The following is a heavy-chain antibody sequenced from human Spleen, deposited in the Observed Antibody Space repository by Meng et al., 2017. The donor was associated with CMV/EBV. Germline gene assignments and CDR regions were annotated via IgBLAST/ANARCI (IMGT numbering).Heavy chain of an antibody. Sequence: GGSLRLSCEASGFTLSSYGMHWVRQAPGKGLEWVAFIRHDGSNKLYGDSVWGRFTISRDNSKNTLYLLMKGLTAEDTAVYYCAKDFGYCSGVSCPTFDLWGQGALVTVSS. J-gene: IGHJ5*02. CDR3: AKDFGYCSGVSCPTFDL. D-gene: IGHD2-15*01. CDR2: IRHDGSNK. CDR1: GFTLSSYG. V-gene: IGHV3-30*02.